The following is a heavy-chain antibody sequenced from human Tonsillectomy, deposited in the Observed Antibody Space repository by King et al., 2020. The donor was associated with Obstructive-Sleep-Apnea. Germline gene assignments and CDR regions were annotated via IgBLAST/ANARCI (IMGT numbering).Heavy chain of an antibody. CDR1: GCTFSSYA. J-gene: IGHJ3*02. D-gene: IGHD1-26*01. Sequence: VQLVESGGGLVQPGGSLRLSCAASGCTFSSYAMSWVCQAPGKGLEWVSAISGSGGSTYYADSVKGRFTISRDNSKNTLYLQMNSLRGEDTAGYYCAKDLTSSGSYYSFSNIWGQGTMVTVSS. CDR3: AKDLTSSGSYYSFSNI. V-gene: IGHV3-23*04. CDR2: ISGSGGST.